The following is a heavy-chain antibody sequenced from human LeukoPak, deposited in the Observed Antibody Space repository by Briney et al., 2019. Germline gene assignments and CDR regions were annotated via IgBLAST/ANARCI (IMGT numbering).Heavy chain of an antibody. CDR3: ARVDCSGGSCLFDP. J-gene: IGHJ5*02. Sequence: SVKVSCKASGGTFSSYTISWVRQAPGQGLEWMGRIIPILGIANYAQKFRGRVTITADKSTSTAYMELSSLRSEDTAVYYCARVDCSGGSCLFDPWGQGTLVTVSS. CDR2: IIPILGIA. CDR1: GGTFSSYT. V-gene: IGHV1-69*02. D-gene: IGHD2-15*01.